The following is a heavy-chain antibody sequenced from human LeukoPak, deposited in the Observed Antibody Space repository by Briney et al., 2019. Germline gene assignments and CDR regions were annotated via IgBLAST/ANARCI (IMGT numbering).Heavy chain of an antibody. CDR3: ARDYDSSGYYYGYFDY. Sequence: GGSLRLSCAASGFTFSDNYMSWVRQAPGKGLEWVSLIYSAGSTYYADSVTGRFTISRDNSKNTLFLQMNSLRAEDTAVYYCARDYDSSGYYYGYFDYWGQGTLVTVSS. V-gene: IGHV3-53*01. D-gene: IGHD3-22*01. CDR1: GFTFSDNY. J-gene: IGHJ4*02. CDR2: IYSAGST.